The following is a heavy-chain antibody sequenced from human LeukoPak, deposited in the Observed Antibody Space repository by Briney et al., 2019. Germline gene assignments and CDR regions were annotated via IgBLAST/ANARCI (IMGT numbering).Heavy chain of an antibody. CDR3: ARLHQTGSTDY. J-gene: IGHJ4*02. D-gene: IGHD1-14*01. Sequence: SETLSLTCTVSGGSFSGYYWSWIRQPPGKGLEWIGHMSYSENTNYNPSLKSRVTMSVDTSKNQFSLKLNSVTAADTAVYYCARLHQTGSTDYWGQGTLVTVSS. CDR1: GGSFSGYY. CDR2: MSYSENT. V-gene: IGHV4-59*01.